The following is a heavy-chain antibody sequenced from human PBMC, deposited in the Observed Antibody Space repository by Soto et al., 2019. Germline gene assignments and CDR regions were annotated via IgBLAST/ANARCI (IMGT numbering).Heavy chain of an antibody. Sequence: PGGSLRLSCAASGFTFSSYAMSWVRQAPGKGLEWVSVISGSGGSTSYAGSVKGRFTISRDNSKKTLHLQMNSLRAEDTAVYYCAKFYGGNSAHTYTIDPWGQGTLVTVSS. CDR1: GFTFSSYA. CDR2: ISGSGGST. J-gene: IGHJ5*02. D-gene: IGHD2-21*02. V-gene: IGHV3-23*01. CDR3: AKFYGGNSAHTYTIDP.